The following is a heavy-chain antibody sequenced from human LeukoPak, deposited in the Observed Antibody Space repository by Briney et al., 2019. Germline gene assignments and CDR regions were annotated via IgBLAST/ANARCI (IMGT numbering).Heavy chain of an antibody. D-gene: IGHD2-2*01. CDR3: ARRGVPAAIYYFDY. CDR1: GGSFSGYY. CDR2: INHSGST. J-gene: IGHJ4*02. V-gene: IGHV4-34*01. Sequence: SETLSLTCAVYGGSFSGYYWSWIRQPPGKGLEWIGEINHSGSTNYNPSLKSRVTISVDTSKNQFSLKLSSVTAADTAAYYCARRGVPAAIYYFDYWGQGTLVTVSS.